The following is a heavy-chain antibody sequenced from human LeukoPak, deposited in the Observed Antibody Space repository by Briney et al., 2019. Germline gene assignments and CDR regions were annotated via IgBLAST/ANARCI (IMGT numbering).Heavy chain of an antibody. V-gene: IGHV3-48*01. Sequence: GGSLRLSCAASGFTFSSYSMNWVRQAPGKGLEWVSYISRSSSTIQYADSVKGRFTISRDNAKNSLYLQMNSLRAEDTAVYYCARDQGYDYVWGSYRYDAFDIWGQGTMVTVSS. D-gene: IGHD3-16*02. CDR1: GFTFSSYS. J-gene: IGHJ3*02. CDR3: ARDQGYDYVWGSYRYDAFDI. CDR2: ISRSSSTI.